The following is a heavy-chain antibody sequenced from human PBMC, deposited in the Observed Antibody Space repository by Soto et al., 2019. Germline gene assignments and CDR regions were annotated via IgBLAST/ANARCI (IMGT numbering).Heavy chain of an antibody. CDR1: GGTFSSYA. Sequence: ASVKVSCKASGGTFSSYAISWVRQAPGQGLEWMGGIIPIFGTANYAQKFQGRVTITADESTSTAYMELSSLRSEDTAVYYCARAPGRAAAGANFDYWGQGTLVTVSS. J-gene: IGHJ4*02. D-gene: IGHD6-13*01. CDR2: IIPIFGTA. CDR3: ARAPGRAAAGANFDY. V-gene: IGHV1-69*13.